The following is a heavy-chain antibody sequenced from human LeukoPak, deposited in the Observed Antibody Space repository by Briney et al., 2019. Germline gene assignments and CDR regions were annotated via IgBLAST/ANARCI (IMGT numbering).Heavy chain of an antibody. CDR2: ISGSGGST. D-gene: IGHD4-17*01. Sequence: GGSLRLSCAASGFTFSTYGMSWVRQAPGKGLEWVSGISGSGGSTYYADSVKGRFTISRDNSKNTLYLQMNSLRAEDTAVYYCAKDLFRLAVTTAYYWGQGTLVTVSS. CDR3: AKDLFRLAVTTAYY. J-gene: IGHJ4*02. CDR1: GFTFSTYG. V-gene: IGHV3-23*01.